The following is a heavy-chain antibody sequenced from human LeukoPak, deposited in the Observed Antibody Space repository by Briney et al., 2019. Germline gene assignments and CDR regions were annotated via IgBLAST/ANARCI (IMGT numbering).Heavy chain of an antibody. CDR3: ARDLAGARYFDY. V-gene: IGHV3-74*01. D-gene: IGHD1-26*01. Sequence: GGSLRLSCAASGFTFSSYWMHWVRQAPGKGLVWVSRINSDGSSTNYADSVKGRFTISGDNAKNTLYLQMNSLRAEDTAVYYCARDLAGARYFDYWGQGTLVTVSS. J-gene: IGHJ4*02. CDR2: INSDGSST. CDR1: GFTFSSYW.